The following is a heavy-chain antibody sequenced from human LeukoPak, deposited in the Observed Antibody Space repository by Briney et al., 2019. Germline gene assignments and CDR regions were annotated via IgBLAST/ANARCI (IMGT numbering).Heavy chain of an antibody. Sequence: GGSLRLSCAASGFTLSDHYMDWVRQAPGKGLEWVGRVRNKANGYRTEYAASVKGRFTVSGDASKNSLYLQMNSLKTEDTAVYYCARSGFCGAGTCYSGIGYYYGMDVWGQGTTVTVSS. CDR3: ARSGFCGAGTCYSGIGYYYGMDV. CDR2: VRNKANGYRT. D-gene: IGHD2-15*01. V-gene: IGHV3-72*01. J-gene: IGHJ6*02. CDR1: GFTLSDHY.